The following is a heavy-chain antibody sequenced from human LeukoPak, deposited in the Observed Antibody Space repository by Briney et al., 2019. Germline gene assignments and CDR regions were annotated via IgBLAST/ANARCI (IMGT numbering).Heavy chain of an antibody. J-gene: IGHJ4*02. D-gene: IGHD4-17*01. Sequence: ASVKVSCKASGGTFSSYAISWVRQAPEQGLEWMGRIIPIFGTANYAQKFQGRVTITTDESTSTAYMELSSLRSEDTAVYYCARNGEDELPIDYWGQGTLVTVSS. CDR3: ARNGEDELPIDY. CDR2: IIPIFGTA. V-gene: IGHV1-69*05. CDR1: GGTFSSYA.